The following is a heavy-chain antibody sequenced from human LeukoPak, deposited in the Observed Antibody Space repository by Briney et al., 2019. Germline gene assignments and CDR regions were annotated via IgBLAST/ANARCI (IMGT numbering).Heavy chain of an antibody. J-gene: IGHJ4*02. Sequence: GASVKVSCKASGYTFTGYYMHWVRQAPGQGLEWMGWINPNSGGTNYAQKFQGRVTMTRDTSISTAYMELSRLRSDDTAVYYCARDYYYDSSGSSRADYFDYWGQGTLVTVSS. D-gene: IGHD3-22*01. CDR2: INPNSGGT. V-gene: IGHV1-2*02. CDR3: ARDYYYDSSGSSRADYFDY. CDR1: GYTFTGYY.